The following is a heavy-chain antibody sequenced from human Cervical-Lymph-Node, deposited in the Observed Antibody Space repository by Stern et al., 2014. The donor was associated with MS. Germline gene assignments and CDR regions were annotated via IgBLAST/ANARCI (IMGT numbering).Heavy chain of an antibody. CDR3: AKGFAYSPKDYFDH. Sequence: EVQLVESGGALVQPGRSLRLSCAVSGFTFNDYAMHWVRQAPGKGLEWVSGISWNSGTLGYADSVKGRFTISRDNAENSLYLQMNSLRVEDTALYYCAKGFAYSPKDYFDHWGQGTLVTVSS. D-gene: IGHD3-16*01. CDR1: GFTFNDYA. J-gene: IGHJ4*02. V-gene: IGHV3-9*01. CDR2: ISWNSGTL.